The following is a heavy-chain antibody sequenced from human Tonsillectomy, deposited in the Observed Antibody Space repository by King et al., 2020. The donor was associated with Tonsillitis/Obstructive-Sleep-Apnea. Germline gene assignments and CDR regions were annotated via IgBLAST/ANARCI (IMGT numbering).Heavy chain of an antibody. CDR3: ASPSSPETTDALDI. V-gene: IGHV5-51*01. Sequence: VQLVESGAEVKKPGESLKISCKGSGYSFTIYCIGWVRQMPGKGLEWMGIIYPGDSDTSYSPTFQGQVTISADKSISTAYLQWSTLKASDTAMYYCASPSSPETTDALDIWGQGTMVTVSS. J-gene: IGHJ3*02. D-gene: IGHD1-7*01. CDR1: GYSFTIYC. CDR2: IYPGDSDT.